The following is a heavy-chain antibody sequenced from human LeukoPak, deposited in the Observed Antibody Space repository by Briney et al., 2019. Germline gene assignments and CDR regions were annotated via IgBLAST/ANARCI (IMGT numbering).Heavy chain of an antibody. CDR3: ARGDFWSGYYSYYYYYMDV. Sequence: PGGSLRHSCAASGFTFSSYSMNWVRQAPGKGLEWVSYISSSSSTIYYADSVKGRFTISRDNAKNSLYLQMNSLRAEDTAVYYCARGDFWSGYYSYYYYYMDVWGKGTTVTVSS. CDR2: ISSSSSTI. J-gene: IGHJ6*03. CDR1: GFTFSSYS. D-gene: IGHD3-3*01. V-gene: IGHV3-48*01.